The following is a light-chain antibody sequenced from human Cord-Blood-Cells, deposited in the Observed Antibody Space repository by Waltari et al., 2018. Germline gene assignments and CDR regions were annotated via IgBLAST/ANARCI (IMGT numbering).Light chain of an antibody. CDR3: SSYTSSSTVV. J-gene: IGLJ2*01. CDR2: DVS. V-gene: IGLV2-14*01. CDR1: SSDVGGYNY. Sequence: QSALTQPAPVSGSPGQSMTLSCTGTSSDVGGYNYVSWYQQHPGKAPKLMIYDVSNRPSGVSNRFSGSKSGNTASLTISGLQAEDEADYYCSSYTSSSTVVFGGGTKLTVL.